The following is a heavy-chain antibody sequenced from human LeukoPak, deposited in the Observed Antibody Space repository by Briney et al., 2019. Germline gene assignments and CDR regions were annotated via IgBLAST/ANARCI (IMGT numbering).Heavy chain of an antibody. CDR1: GDSVSSNSAG. Sequence: SQTLSLTCAISGDSVSSNSAGWNWIRQSPWRGLEWLGRTYYRPKWYTDYAVSLKSRLRINPDISKNQLSLQLKSVTDEDTAMYYCARDFGPGYDILTGFSLEAFDIWGQGTMVTISS. CDR2: TYYRPKWYT. CDR3: ARDFGPGYDILTGFSLEAFDI. J-gene: IGHJ3*02. V-gene: IGHV6-1*01. D-gene: IGHD3-9*01.